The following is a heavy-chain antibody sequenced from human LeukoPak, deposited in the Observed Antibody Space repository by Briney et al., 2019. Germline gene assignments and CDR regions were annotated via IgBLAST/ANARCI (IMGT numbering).Heavy chain of an antibody. J-gene: IGHJ5*02. D-gene: IGHD3-10*01. CDR3: AREPIRSSAPLRRWFDP. CDR1: GYTFTGYY. CDR2: INPNSGGT. Sequence: ASVKVSCKASGYTFTGYYMHWVRQAPGQGLEWMGWINPNSGGTNYAQKFQGRVTMTRDTSISTAYMDLTSLRSDDTAVYYCAREPIRSSAPLRRWFDPWGQGTLVTVSS. V-gene: IGHV1-2*02.